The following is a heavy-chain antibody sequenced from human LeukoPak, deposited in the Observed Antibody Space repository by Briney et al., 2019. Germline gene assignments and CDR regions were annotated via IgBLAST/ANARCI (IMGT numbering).Heavy chain of an antibody. Sequence: SEALSLTCTVSGGSISSGSYYWSWIRQPAGKGLEWIGRIYTSGSTNYNPSLKSRVTISVDKSKNQFSLKLTSVTAADTAVYYCARDRDDSSRDNWFDPWGQGTLVTVSS. J-gene: IGHJ5*02. CDR2: IYTSGST. V-gene: IGHV4-61*02. CDR1: GGSISSGSYY. D-gene: IGHD6-13*01. CDR3: ARDRDDSSRDNWFDP.